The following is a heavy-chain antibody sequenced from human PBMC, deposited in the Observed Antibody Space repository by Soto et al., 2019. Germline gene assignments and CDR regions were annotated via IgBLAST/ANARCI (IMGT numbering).Heavy chain of an antibody. CDR1: GFTFSAYA. J-gene: IGHJ2*01. Sequence: EVQLLESGGGLVQPGGSLRLSCAASGFTFSAYAMGWVRQAPGKGLEWVSTIHGGGGATHYAGSVKGRFTISRDDSKNTLYAQMNSLRAEDTAVYYCAKFEGHPLEYWYLDFWGRGTLVTVSS. D-gene: IGHD1-1*01. CDR3: AKFEGHPLEYWYLDF. CDR2: IHGGGGAT. V-gene: IGHV3-23*01.